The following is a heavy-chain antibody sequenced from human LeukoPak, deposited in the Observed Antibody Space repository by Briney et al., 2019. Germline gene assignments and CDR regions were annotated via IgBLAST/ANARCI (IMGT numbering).Heavy chain of an antibody. D-gene: IGHD1-26*01. J-gene: IGHJ4*02. CDR2: IYYSGST. V-gene: IGHV4-59*11. CDR1: GGSISSHY. Sequence: SETLSLTCTVSGGSISSHYWSWLRQPPGKGLEWIGYIYYSGSTNYNPSLKSRVTISVDTSKNQFSLKLSSVTAADTAVYYCARAEYSGSYYDLDYWGQGTLVTVSS. CDR3: ARAEYSGSYYDLDY.